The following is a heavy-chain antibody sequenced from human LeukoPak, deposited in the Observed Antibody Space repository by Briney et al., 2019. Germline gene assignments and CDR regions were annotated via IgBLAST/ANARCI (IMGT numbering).Heavy chain of an antibody. CDR1: RFTFSNYG. CDR3: AKKGSSSWYHFDY. J-gene: IGHJ4*02. Sequence: GGSLRLSCAASRFTFSNYGMHWVRQAPGKGLEWVAFIRFDGSNKNYADSVKGRFTISRDNSKNTLYLQMNSPRAEDTAVYYCAKKGSSSWYHFDYWGQGTLVTVSS. V-gene: IGHV3-30*02. D-gene: IGHD6-13*01. CDR2: IRFDGSNK.